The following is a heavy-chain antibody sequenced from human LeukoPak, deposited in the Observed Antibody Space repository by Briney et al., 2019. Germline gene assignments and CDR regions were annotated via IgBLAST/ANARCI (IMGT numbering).Heavy chain of an antibody. CDR3: ARSSQYYYDNSGYYPFDY. J-gene: IGHJ4*02. D-gene: IGHD3-22*01. CDR1: GGSFSGYY. V-gene: IGHV4-34*01. Sequence: PSETLSLTCAVYGGSFSGYYWSWIRQPPGKGLEWIGEINHSGSTNYNPSLNSRVTISVDTSKNQFSLKLSSVTAADTAVYYCARSSQYYYDNSGYYPFDYWGQGTLVTVSS. CDR2: INHSGST.